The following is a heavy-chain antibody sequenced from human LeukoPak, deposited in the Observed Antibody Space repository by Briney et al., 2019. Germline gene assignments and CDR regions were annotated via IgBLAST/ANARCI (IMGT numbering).Heavy chain of an antibody. D-gene: IGHD3-10*01. CDR3: ARSFGSGSYYKDAFDI. Sequence: SETLSLTCTVSGGSISSYYWSWIRQPPGKGLEWIGYIYYSGSTNYNPSLKCRVTISVDTSKNQFSLKLSSVTAADTAVYYCARSFGSGSYYKDAFDIWGQGTMVTVSS. J-gene: IGHJ3*02. CDR1: GGSISSYY. CDR2: IYYSGST. V-gene: IGHV4-59*01.